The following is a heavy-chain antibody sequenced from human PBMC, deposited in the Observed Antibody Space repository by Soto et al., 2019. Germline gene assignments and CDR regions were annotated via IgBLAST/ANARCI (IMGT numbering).Heavy chain of an antibody. CDR3: ARGHIVVVVAATPVNWFDP. CDR1: GWSFSGYY. V-gene: IGHV4-34*01. D-gene: IGHD2-15*01. Sequence: SETLSLTCSVYGWSFSGYYWSWIRQPPGKGLEWIGEINHSGSTNYNPSLKSRVTISVDTSKNQFSLKLSSVTAADTAVYYSARGHIVVVVAATPVNWFDPWGEGTLATVSS. CDR2: INHSGST. J-gene: IGHJ5*02.